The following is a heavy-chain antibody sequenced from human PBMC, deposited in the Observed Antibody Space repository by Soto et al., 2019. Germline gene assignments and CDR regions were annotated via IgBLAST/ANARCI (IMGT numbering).Heavy chain of an antibody. D-gene: IGHD3-3*01. CDR2: IYYSGST. Sequence: SETLSLTCTVSGGSLSSGSYYWGWVPQPPGKGPEWIGYIYYSGSTNYNPSLKSRVTISVDTSKNQFSLKLSSVTAADTAVYYCAREVEGFLSLEGGGAFDIWGQGTMVTVSS. CDR3: AREVEGFLSLEGGGAFDI. J-gene: IGHJ3*02. V-gene: IGHV4-61*01. CDR1: GGSLSSGSYY.